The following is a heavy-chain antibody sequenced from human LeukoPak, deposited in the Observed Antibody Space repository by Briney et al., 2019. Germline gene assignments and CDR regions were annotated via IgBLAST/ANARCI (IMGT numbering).Heavy chain of an antibody. CDR3: ARDLAGYNSFDY. Sequence: GGSLRLSCAASGFSFSSYAMSWVRQAPGKGLEWVSVISGSGSSTFYADSVKGRFTISRDNSKNTVYLQMNSLRAEDTAVYYCARDLAGYNSFDYWGQGTLVTVSS. V-gene: IGHV3-23*01. CDR2: ISGSGSST. J-gene: IGHJ4*02. CDR1: GFSFSSYA. D-gene: IGHD5-24*01.